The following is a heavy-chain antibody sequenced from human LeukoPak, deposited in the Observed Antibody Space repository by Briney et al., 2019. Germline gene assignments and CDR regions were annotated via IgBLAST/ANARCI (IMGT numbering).Heavy chain of an antibody. V-gene: IGHV1-2*02. D-gene: IGHD6-13*01. CDR1: GYTFTGYY. CDR3: ATGIAAAGLPLGY. J-gene: IGHJ4*02. Sequence: ASVKVSCKASGYTFTGYYMHWVRQAPGQGLEWMGWINPNSGGTNYAQKFQGRVTMTRDTSISTAYMELSRLRSEDTAVYYCATGIAAAGLPLGYWGQGTLVTVSS. CDR2: INPNSGGT.